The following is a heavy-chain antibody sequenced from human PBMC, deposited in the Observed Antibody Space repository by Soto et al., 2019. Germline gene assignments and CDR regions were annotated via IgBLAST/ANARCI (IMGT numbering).Heavy chain of an antibody. CDR2: ISGSGGST. J-gene: IGHJ3*02. Sequence: EVQLLESGGGLVQPGGSLRLSCAASGFTFSSYAMSWVRQAPGKGLEWVSAISGSGGSTYYADSVKGRFTISRDNSKNTLYQQMNSLRAEDTAVYYCAKEEAGLLRYDSSGYGAPDAFDIWGQGTMVTVSS. CDR3: AKEEAGLLRYDSSGYGAPDAFDI. CDR1: GFTFSSYA. D-gene: IGHD3-22*01. V-gene: IGHV3-23*01.